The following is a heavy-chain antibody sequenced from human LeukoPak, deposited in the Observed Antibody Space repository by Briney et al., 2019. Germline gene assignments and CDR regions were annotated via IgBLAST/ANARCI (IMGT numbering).Heavy chain of an antibody. Sequence: GGSLRLSCAASGFTFSSYTMMWVRQAPGKGLEYVSSIISSSSRIFYVDSVRGRFTISRDNAKNSLYLQMNSLRAEDTAVYYCARVPVGYQGYSSAWYTDYWGQGTLVSVSS. J-gene: IGHJ4*02. V-gene: IGHV3-21*01. CDR3: ARVPVGYQGYSSAWYTDY. CDR1: GFTFSSYT. D-gene: IGHD6-19*01. CDR2: IISSSSRI.